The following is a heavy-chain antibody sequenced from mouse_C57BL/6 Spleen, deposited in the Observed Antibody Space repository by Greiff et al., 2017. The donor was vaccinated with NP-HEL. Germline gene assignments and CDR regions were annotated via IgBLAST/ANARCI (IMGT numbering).Heavy chain of an antibody. CDR2: IDPETGGT. V-gene: IGHV1-15*01. CDR3: TRDYYSNYVMGYFDV. J-gene: IGHJ1*03. CDR1: GYTFTDYE. Sequence: VQLQQSGAELVRPGASVTLSCKASGYTFTDYEMHWVKQTPVHGLEWIGAIDPETGGTAYNQKFKGKAILTADKSSSTAYMELRSLTSEDSAVYYCTRDYYSNYVMGYFDVWGTGTTVTVSS. D-gene: IGHD2-5*01.